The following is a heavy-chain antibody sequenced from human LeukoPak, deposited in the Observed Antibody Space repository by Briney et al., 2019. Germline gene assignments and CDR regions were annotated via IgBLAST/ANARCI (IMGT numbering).Heavy chain of an antibody. Sequence: SQTLSLTCAISGDRVSSNSAAWNWIRQSPSRGLEWLGRTYYRSKWYNDYAVSLKSRITINPDTSKNQFSLQLNSVTPEDTAVYYCARAMVISGAFDIWGQGTMVTVSS. V-gene: IGHV6-1*01. CDR2: TYYRSKWYN. J-gene: IGHJ3*02. CDR3: ARAMVISGAFDI. D-gene: IGHD5-18*01. CDR1: GDRVSSNSAA.